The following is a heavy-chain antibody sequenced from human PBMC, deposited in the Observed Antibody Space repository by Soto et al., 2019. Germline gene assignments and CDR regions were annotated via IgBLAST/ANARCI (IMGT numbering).Heavy chain of an antibody. CDR2: IGTAGDT. CDR3: ARDGGNQENYYYYYGMDV. CDR1: GFTFSSYD. V-gene: IGHV3-13*01. D-gene: IGHD2-15*01. J-gene: IGHJ6*02. Sequence: GGSLRLSCAASGFTFSSYDMHWVRQATGKGLEWVSAIGTAGDTYYPGSVKGRFTISRENAKNSLYLQMNSLRAGDTAVYYCARDGGNQENYYYYYGMDVWGQGTTVTVSS.